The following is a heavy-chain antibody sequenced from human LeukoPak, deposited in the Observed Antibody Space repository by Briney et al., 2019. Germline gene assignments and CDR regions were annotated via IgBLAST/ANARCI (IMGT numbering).Heavy chain of an antibody. Sequence: ASVKVSCKASGYTFTNSYIHWARQAPGQGLEWMGIINPSGGDTNYAQQLQGRVTMTRDTSTSTVYMEVSSLRSEDTALYYCARGGYSESSGFYYYGMDVWGQGTTVTVSS. V-gene: IGHV1-46*04. CDR3: ARGGYSESSGFYYYGMDV. D-gene: IGHD3-22*01. CDR1: GYTFTNSY. J-gene: IGHJ6*02. CDR2: INPSGGDT.